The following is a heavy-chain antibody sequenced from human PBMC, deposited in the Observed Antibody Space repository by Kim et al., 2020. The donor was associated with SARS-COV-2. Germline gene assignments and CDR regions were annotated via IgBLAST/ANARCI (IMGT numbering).Heavy chain of an antibody. CDR3: ARIDNWNEGYYYYGMDV. J-gene: IGHJ6*02. CDR1: GYTFTSYG. V-gene: IGHV1-18*01. D-gene: IGHD1-20*01. CDR2: ISAYNGNT. Sequence: ASVKVSCKASGYTFTSYGISWVRQAPGQGLEWMGWISAYNGNTNYAQKLQGRVTMTTDTSTSTAYMELRSLRSDDTAVYYCARIDNWNEGYYYYGMDVWGQGTTVTVSS.